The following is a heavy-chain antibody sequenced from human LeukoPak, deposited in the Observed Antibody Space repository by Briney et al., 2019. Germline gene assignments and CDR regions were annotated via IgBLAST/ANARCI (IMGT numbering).Heavy chain of an antibody. CDR2: ISSSGSTI. CDR3: ARDPHYYYYGLDV. Sequence: GGSLRLSCAASGFTFSVYYMSWLPEAPGEGLEGVSYISSSGSTIYYADSVKGRFTISRDNAKNSLYLQMNSVRAEDTAVYYCARDPHYYYYGLDVWGKGATATVSS. CDR1: GFTFSVYY. V-gene: IGHV3-11*01. J-gene: IGHJ6*04.